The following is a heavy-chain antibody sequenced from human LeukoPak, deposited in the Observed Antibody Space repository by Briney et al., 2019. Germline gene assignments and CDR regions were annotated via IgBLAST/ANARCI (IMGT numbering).Heavy chain of an antibody. V-gene: IGHV3-74*01. Sequence: TGGSLRLSCAASGFTFSNYWMHWVRQAPGKGLVWVSRINSDGINTSYADSVKGRFTISRDNAKNSLYLQMNSLRAEDTAVYYCAREQVVPAAMSRFDPWGQGTLVTVSS. CDR3: AREQVVPAAMSRFDP. D-gene: IGHD2-2*01. CDR1: GFTFSNYW. CDR2: INSDGINT. J-gene: IGHJ5*02.